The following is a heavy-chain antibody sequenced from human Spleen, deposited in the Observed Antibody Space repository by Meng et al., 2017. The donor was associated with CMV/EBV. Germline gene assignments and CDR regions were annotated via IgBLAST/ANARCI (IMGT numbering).Heavy chain of an antibody. V-gene: IGHV3-11*04. CDR2: ISSGTTI. CDR3: ARASPGYYDTSGYFENYYFDY. D-gene: IGHD3-22*01. CDR1: GFTFSDYY. Sequence: GGSLRLSCAAFGFTFSDYYMSWIRQAPGKGLVWVSYISSGTTIYYADSVKGRFTISRANAKNSLYRQMNSLRAEDTAVYYCARASPGYYDTSGYFENYYFDYWGQGTLVTVSS. J-gene: IGHJ4*02.